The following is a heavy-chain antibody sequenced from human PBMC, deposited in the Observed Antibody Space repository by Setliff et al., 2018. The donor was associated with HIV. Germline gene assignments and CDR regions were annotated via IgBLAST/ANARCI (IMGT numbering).Heavy chain of an antibody. CDR3: ARADYEGGSYYFDH. V-gene: IGHV4-61*03. J-gene: IGHJ4*02. CDR1: GGSIRNAGHC. CDR2: IHYTGSA. D-gene: IGHD3-22*01. Sequence: SETLSLTCTVSGGSIRNAGHCWSWIRQRPGRGLEWIGYIHYTGSANYNPSLKSRVTISVDTTQTHFSLRLKSVTAADTAIYFCARADYEGGSYYFDHWGQGILVTVSS.